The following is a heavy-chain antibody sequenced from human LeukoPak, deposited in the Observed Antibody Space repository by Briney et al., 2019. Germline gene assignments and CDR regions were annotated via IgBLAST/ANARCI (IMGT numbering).Heavy chain of an antibody. D-gene: IGHD4-17*01. CDR1: GYTLTELS. Sequence: ASVKVSCKVSGYTLTELSMHWVRQAPGKGLEWMGGFDPEDGETIYAQKFQGRVTMTEDTSTDTAYMELSSLRSEDTAVYYRATGYDYGDSSVYYYYGMDVWGQGTTVTVSS. J-gene: IGHJ6*02. CDR2: FDPEDGET. V-gene: IGHV1-24*01. CDR3: ATGYDYGDSSVYYYYGMDV.